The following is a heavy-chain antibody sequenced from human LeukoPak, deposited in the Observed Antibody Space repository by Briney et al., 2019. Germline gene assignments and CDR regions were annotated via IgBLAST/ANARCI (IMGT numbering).Heavy chain of an antibody. CDR2: IYSGGST. V-gene: IGHV3-66*02. D-gene: IGHD6-13*01. CDR3: ARDLIAAAGTAGY. Sequence: PGGSLRLSCAASGFTFSSNYMSWVRQAPGKGLERVSVIYSGGSTYYADSVKGRFTISRDNSKSTVYLQMNSLRAEDTAVYYCARDLIAAAGTAGYWGQGTLVTVSS. CDR1: GFTFSSNY. J-gene: IGHJ4*02.